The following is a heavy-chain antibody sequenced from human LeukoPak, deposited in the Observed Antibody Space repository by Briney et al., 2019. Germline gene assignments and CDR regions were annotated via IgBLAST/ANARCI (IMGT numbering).Heavy chain of an antibody. CDR3: AREGSFTGYANWFDP. V-gene: IGHV4-59*01. CDR2: IDYSGST. D-gene: IGHD5-18*01. J-gene: IGHJ5*02. Sequence: SETLSLTCTVSGGSISSYYWSWIRQPPGKGLEWIGYIDYSGSTNYNPSLKSRVTISVDTSKNQFSLKLSSVTAADTAVYYCAREGSFTGYANWFDPWGQGTLVTVSS. CDR1: GGSISSYY.